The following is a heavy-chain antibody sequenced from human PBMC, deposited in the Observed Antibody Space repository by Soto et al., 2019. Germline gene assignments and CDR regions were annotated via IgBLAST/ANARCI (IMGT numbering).Heavy chain of an antibody. D-gene: IGHD3-9*01. CDR3: ARGASLRFFDWPDS. Sequence: QVHLVESGGGVVQPGRSLRLSCAASGFTFSDYAMHWVRQAPGKGLEWVTSISYDGANKYYADSVTGRFTFSRDNSKNTVYLQMTSLRVEDTAVYYCARGASLRFFDWPDSWGQGTLVTVSS. CDR1: GFTFSDYA. V-gene: IGHV3-30-3*01. J-gene: IGHJ5*01. CDR2: ISYDGANK.